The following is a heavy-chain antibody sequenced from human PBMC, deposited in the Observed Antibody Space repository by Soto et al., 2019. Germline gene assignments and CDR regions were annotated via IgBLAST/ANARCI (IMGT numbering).Heavy chain of an antibody. Sequence: ASVKVSCKASGGTFSSYAISWVRQAPGQGLEWMGGIIPILGTANYAQKFQGRVTITADESTSTAYMELSSLRSEDTAVYYCAWGITMVRGGYYYGMDVWGQGTTVTVS. V-gene: IGHV1-69*13. D-gene: IGHD3-10*01. CDR3: AWGITMVRGGYYYGMDV. CDR1: GGTFSSYA. CDR2: IIPILGTA. J-gene: IGHJ6*02.